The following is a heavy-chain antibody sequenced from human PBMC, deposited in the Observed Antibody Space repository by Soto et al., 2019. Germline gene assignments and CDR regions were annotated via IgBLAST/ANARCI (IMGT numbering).Heavy chain of an antibody. CDR1: GYTFTSYA. V-gene: IGHV1-3*01. D-gene: IGHD3-22*01. CDR2: INAGNGNT. CDR3: ARVPHHYDSSGYYYFDY. J-gene: IGHJ4*02. Sequence: ASVKVSCKASGYTFTSYAMHWVRQAPGQRLEWMGWINAGNGNTKYSQKFRGRVTITRDTSTSTAYMELSSLRSEDTAVYYCARVPHHYDSSGYYYFDYWGQGTLVTVSS.